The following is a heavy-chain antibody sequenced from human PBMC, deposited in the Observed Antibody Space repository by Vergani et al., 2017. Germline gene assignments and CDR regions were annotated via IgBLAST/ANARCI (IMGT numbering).Heavy chain of an antibody. D-gene: IGHD3-3*01. CDR2: ISYDGSNK. CDR1: GFTFSSYA. V-gene: IGHV3-30-3*01. J-gene: IGHJ6*03. CDR3: ARVGRSGLYYYYYYMDV. Sequence: QVQLVESGGGVVQPGRSLRLSCAASGFTFSSYAMHWVRQAPGKGLEWVAVISYDGSNKYYADSVKGRFTISRDNSKNTLYLQMNSLRAEDTAVYYCARVGRSGLYYYYYYMDVWGKGTTVTVSS.